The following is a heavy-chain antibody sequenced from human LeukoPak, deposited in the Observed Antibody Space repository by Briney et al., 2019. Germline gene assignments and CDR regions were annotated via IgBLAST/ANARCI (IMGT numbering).Heavy chain of an antibody. D-gene: IGHD3-16*01. CDR3: AREGLGGYAAVDY. CDR2: INTNSGGA. Sequence: ASVTVSFKGSGYTFIDYYMHWVRQAAGQGVEWMGWINTNSGGANYAQKLQGRVTITRDRAISTAYMELSRLRPDDTAVYYCAREGLGGYAAVDYWGQGTLVTVSS. CDR1: GYTFIDYY. J-gene: IGHJ4*02. V-gene: IGHV1-2*02.